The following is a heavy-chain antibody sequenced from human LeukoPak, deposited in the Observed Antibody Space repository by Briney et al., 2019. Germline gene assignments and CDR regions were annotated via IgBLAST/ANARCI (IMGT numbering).Heavy chain of an antibody. J-gene: IGHJ4*02. Sequence: RTGRSLRLSCTASGFTFSGYSMNWIRQAPGKGLEWVSSFGTRSTSIHHAGSVKGRFAISRDNAKNSLYLQMNSLRAEDTALYYCAREVSEGFDFWGQGTLVTVSS. CDR3: AREVSEGFDF. CDR1: GFTFSGYS. D-gene: IGHD3-22*01. CDR2: FGTRSTSI. V-gene: IGHV3-21*01.